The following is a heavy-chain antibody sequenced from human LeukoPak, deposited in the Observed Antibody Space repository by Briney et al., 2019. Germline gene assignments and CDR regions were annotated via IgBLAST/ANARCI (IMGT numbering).Heavy chain of an antibody. J-gene: IGHJ4*02. D-gene: IGHD6-13*01. V-gene: IGHV3-15*01. CDR1: GFTFTKAW. Sequence: GGSLRLSRAASGFTFTKAWMNWVRQAPGKGLEWVGRIKSRDDGLTTDYAAPVKGRFTISRDDSKNTLYLQISSLNTEDTAVYYCVTDAATIAAGGTGPYWGQGTLVTVSS. CDR3: VTDAATIAAGGTGPY. CDR2: IKSRDDGLTT.